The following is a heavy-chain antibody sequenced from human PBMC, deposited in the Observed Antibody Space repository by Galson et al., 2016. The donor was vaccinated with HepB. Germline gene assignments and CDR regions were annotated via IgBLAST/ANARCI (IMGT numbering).Heavy chain of an antibody. D-gene: IGHD3-22*01. CDR2: ISSNGGTI. Sequence: SLRLSCAASGFNFSNSHINWVRQTPGKGLEWISYISSNGGTIQYSDSVKGRFTISRDNSKNTLYLQMNSLRVDDTAVYYCAKRDDSDSDGYLPLFDRWGQGTLVTVSS. J-gene: IGHJ4*02. CDR1: GFNFSNSH. V-gene: IGHV3-48*03. CDR3: AKRDDSDSDGYLPLFDR.